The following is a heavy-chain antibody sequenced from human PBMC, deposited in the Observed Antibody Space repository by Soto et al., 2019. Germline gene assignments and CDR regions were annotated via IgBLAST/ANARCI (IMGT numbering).Heavy chain of an antibody. CDR3: AGDIMYTGSFQY. CDR1: GFVFSRYE. CDR2: IGSSDTGSKI. V-gene: IGHV3-48*03. Sequence: EVQLVESGGGLVQPGGSLRLSCAASGFVFSRYEMAWGRQAPGQGLEWVAYIGSSDTGSKITYPDSMRGRFTISRDDDNKSLYLYMHRLTAEDTALYYCAGDIMYTGSFQYWGQGTLVTVSS. J-gene: IGHJ4*02. D-gene: IGHD3-10*01.